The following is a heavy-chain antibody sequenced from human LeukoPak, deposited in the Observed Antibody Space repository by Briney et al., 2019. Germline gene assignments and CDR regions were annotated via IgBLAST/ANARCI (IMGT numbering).Heavy chain of an antibody. CDR1: GGSFSGYY. V-gene: IGHV4-34*01. Sequence: SETLSLTCAVYGGSFSGYYWSWIRQPPGKGLEWIGEINHSGSTNYNPSLKSRVTISVDTSKNQFSLKLSSVTAADTAVYYCARATLWFGELLGPDHWGQGTLVTVSS. D-gene: IGHD3-10*01. CDR3: ARATLWFGELLGPDH. CDR2: INHSGST. J-gene: IGHJ5*02.